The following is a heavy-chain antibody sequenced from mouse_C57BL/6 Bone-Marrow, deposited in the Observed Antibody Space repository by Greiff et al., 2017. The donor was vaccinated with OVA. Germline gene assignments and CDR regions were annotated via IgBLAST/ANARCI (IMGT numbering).Heavy chain of an antibody. V-gene: IGHV1-15*01. CDR2: IDPETGGT. CDR3: TKDSIYYWYFDV. CDR1: GYTFTDYE. J-gene: IGHJ1*03. Sequence: QVQLQQSGAELVRPGASVTLSCKASGYTFTDYEMHWVKQTPMHGLEWIGAIDPETGGTAYNQKFKGKAILTADKSSSTAYMELRSLTSEDSAVYYGTKDSIYYWYFDVWGTGTTVTVSS. D-gene: IGHD2-5*01.